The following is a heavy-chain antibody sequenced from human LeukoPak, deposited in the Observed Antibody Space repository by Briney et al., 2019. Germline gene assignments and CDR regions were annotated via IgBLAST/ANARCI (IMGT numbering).Heavy chain of an antibody. J-gene: IGHJ5*02. D-gene: IGHD6-19*01. CDR2: INPSGGST. CDR1: GYTFTSYY. V-gene: IGHV1-46*01. Sequence: ASVKVSCKASGYTFTSYYMHWVRQAPGQGLEWMGIINPSGGSTSYAQKFQGRVTITADKSTSTAYMELSSLRSEDTAVYYCARVSGIAVAGRFDPWGQGTLVTVSS. CDR3: ARVSGIAVAGRFDP.